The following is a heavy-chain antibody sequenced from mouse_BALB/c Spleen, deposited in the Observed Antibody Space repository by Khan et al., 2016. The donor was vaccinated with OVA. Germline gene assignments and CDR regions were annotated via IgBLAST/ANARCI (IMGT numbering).Heavy chain of an antibody. CDR2: ISHGGNRT. CDR1: GFTFSSYT. CDR3: ARPSTTEYDYGLDY. Sequence: DVKLVESGGGLVQPGGSLKLSCAASGFTFSSYTMSWVRQTPEKRLEWVAFISHGGNRTYYPDSIKGRFTSSRDNAKNTLYLQMSSLKSEDTAMYYCARPSTTEYDYGLDYWGQGTSVTVSS. V-gene: IGHV5-12-2*01. D-gene: IGHD1-1*01. J-gene: IGHJ4*01.